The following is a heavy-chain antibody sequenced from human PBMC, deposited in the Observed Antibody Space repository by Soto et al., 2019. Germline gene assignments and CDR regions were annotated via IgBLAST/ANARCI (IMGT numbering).Heavy chain of an antibody. CDR2: ISWSSGSI. V-gene: IGHV3-9*01. CDR1: GFTFDDYA. Sequence: GGSLRLSCAASGFTFDDYAMHWVRQAPGKGLEWVSGISWSSGSIGYADSVKGRFTISRDNAKNSLYLQMNSLRAEDTALYYCAKDRGIGGSGYDTVHFDYWGQGTLVTVSS. D-gene: IGHD5-12*01. J-gene: IGHJ4*02. CDR3: AKDRGIGGSGYDTVHFDY.